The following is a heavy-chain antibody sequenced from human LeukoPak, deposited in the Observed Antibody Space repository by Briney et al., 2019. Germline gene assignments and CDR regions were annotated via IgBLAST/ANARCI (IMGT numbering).Heavy chain of an antibody. V-gene: IGHV3-23*01. Sequence: GGSLRLSCAASGFTFSSYAMSWVRQAPAKGLEWVSAISGCGGSTYYADSVKGRVTISRDNSKNTLYLQMNSLRAEDTAVYYCAKTDARPREAATYVDYWGQGTLVTVSS. CDR1: GFTFSSYA. D-gene: IGHD2-15*01. J-gene: IGHJ4*02. CDR2: ISGCGGST. CDR3: AKTDARPREAATYVDY.